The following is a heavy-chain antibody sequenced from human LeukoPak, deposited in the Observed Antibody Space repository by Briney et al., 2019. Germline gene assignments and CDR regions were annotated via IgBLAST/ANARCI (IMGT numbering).Heavy chain of an antibody. D-gene: IGHD3-10*01. J-gene: IGHJ5*02. Sequence: ASVKVSCKASGYTFTNYYIHWVRQAPGQGLEWMGMINPSGGRTTYAKKFQGRVTMTRNTSISTAYMELSSLRSEDTAVYYCARGRRTWFGEFVLVRGIDPWGQGTLVTVSS. CDR2: INPSGGRT. CDR1: GYTFTNYY. CDR3: ARGRRTWFGEFVLVRGIDP. V-gene: IGHV1-46*01.